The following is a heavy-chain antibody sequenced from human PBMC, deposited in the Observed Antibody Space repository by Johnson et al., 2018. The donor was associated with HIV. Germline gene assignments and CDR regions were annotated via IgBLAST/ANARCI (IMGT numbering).Heavy chain of an antibody. CDR3: ARPMGAVDECDAFDS. CDR1: GFTFSNYA. J-gene: IGHJ3*02. D-gene: IGHD1-26*01. CDR2: ISHDGSNK. Sequence: QVQLVESGGGVVQPGRSLRLSCAASGFTFSNYALHWVRQAPGRGLEWVALISHDGSNKYYADFVKGRFTISRDNSINTLYLQMNSLRAEDTAVYYCARPMGAVDECDAFDSWGHGTMVTVSS. V-gene: IGHV3-30-3*01.